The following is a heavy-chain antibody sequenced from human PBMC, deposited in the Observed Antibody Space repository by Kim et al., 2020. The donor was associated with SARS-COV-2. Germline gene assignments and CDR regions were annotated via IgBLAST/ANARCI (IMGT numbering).Heavy chain of an antibody. CDR3: ARSISDTESPRIGIYFLH. V-gene: IGHV3-7*01. J-gene: IGHJ1*01. D-gene: IGHD5-18*01. CDR2: LSSEGSAK. CDR1: GFPLSNYW. Sequence: GGSLRLSCEASGFPLSNYWMSWVRQAPGKGLEWVASLSSEGSAKFYADSVKGRFTISRDSAQNSLFLHMSSLGAEDSALYYCARSISDTESPRIGIYFLHWGQGTLVTVSS.